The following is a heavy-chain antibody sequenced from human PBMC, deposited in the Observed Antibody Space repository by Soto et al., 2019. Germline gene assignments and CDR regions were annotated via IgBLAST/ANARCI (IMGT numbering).Heavy chain of an antibody. V-gene: IGHV1-3*01. J-gene: IGHJ6*02. CDR2: INAGNGNT. D-gene: IGHD5-18*01. Sequence: ASVKVSCKASGYTFTSYAMHWVRQAPGQRLEWMGWINAGNGNTKYSQKFQGRVTITRDTSASTAYMELSSLRSEDTAVYYCARGINSYGYSFGMDVWGQGTTVTVSS. CDR1: GYTFTSYA. CDR3: ARGINSYGYSFGMDV.